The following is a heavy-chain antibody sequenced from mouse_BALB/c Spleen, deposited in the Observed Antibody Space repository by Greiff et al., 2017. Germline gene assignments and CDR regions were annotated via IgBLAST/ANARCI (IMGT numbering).Heavy chain of an antibody. Sequence: EVQLMESGGGLVQPKGSLKLSCAASGFTFNTYAMNWVRQAPGKGLEWVARIRSKSNNYATYYADTVKDRFTISRDDSQSMLYLQMNNLKTEDTAMYYCVSPYDYDVGGYAMDYWGQGTSVTVSS. D-gene: IGHD2-4*01. V-gene: IGHV10-1*02. CDR3: VSPYDYDVGGYAMDY. J-gene: IGHJ4*01. CDR1: GFTFNTYA. CDR2: IRSKSNNYAT.